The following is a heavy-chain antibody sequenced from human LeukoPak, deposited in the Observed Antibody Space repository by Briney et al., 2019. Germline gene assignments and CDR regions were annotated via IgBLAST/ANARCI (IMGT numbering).Heavy chain of an antibody. CDR1: GYTFTGYY. D-gene: IGHD3-10*01. V-gene: IGHV1-2*02. CDR3: ARGFLGLRFGELFY. J-gene: IGHJ4*02. CDR2: INPNSGAT. Sequence: ASVKVSCKASGYTFTGYYMHWVRQAPGQGLEWMGWINPNSGATNYAQKFQGRVTMTRNTSISTAYMELSSLRSEDTAVYYCARGFLGLRFGELFYWGQGTLVTVSS.